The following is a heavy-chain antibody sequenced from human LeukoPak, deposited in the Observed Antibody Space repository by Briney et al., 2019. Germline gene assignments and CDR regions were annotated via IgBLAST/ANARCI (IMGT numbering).Heavy chain of an antibody. J-gene: IGHJ6*04. V-gene: IGHV3-74*03. CDR1: GFNFSSHW. Sequence: QSGGSLRLSCAASGFNFSSHWMHWVRQAPGKGLVWVSRLRSSGNGTTYADSVKGRFTISRDNAKNTLFLQMNSPRIEDTAVYYCVRGREVRGRSMDVWGKGTTVIVSP. CDR3: VRGREVRGRSMDV. D-gene: IGHD3-10*01. CDR2: LRSSGNGT.